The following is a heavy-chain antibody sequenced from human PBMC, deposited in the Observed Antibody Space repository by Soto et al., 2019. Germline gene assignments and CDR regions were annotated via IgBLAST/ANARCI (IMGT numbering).Heavy chain of an antibody. CDR1: GFTFSSYA. J-gene: IGHJ6*02. CDR3: AKEEDDSSGYYPRNYYYYGMDV. CDR2: ISGSGGST. Sequence: GGSLRLSCAASGFTFSSYAMSWVRQAPGKGLEWVSAISGSGGSTYYADSVKGRFTISRDNSKNTLYLQMNSLRAEDTAVYYCAKEEDDSSGYYPRNYYYYGMDVWGQGTTVTVSS. D-gene: IGHD3-22*01. V-gene: IGHV3-23*01.